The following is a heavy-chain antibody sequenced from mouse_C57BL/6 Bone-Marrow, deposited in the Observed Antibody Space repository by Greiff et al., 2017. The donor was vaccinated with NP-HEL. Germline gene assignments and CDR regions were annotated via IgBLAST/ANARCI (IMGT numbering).Heavy chain of an antibody. CDR3: AREGSGFAY. D-gene: IGHD3-3*01. CDR1: GYTFTSYG. J-gene: IGHJ3*01. V-gene: IGHV1-81*01. Sequence: QVQLQQSGVELARPGASVKLSCKASGYTFTSYGISWVKQRTGQGLEWIGEIYPRSGNTYYNEKFKGKATLTADKSSSTAYMELRSLTSEDSAVYFCAREGSGFAYWGQGTLVTVSA. CDR2: IYPRSGNT.